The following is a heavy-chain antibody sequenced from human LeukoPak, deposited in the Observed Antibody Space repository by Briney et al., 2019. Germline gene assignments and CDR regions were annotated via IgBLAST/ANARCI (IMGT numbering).Heavy chain of an antibody. V-gene: IGHV3-30*02. J-gene: IGHJ4*02. Sequence: PGGSLRLSCAASGFTFSSYGMHWVRQAPGKGLEWVAFIRYDGSNKYYADSVKGRFTISRDNSKNTLYLQMNSLRAEDTAVYYCAKDPDVVPAAPYYFDYWGQGTLVTVS. CDR2: IRYDGSNK. CDR1: GFTFSSYG. D-gene: IGHD2-2*01. CDR3: AKDPDVVPAAPYYFDY.